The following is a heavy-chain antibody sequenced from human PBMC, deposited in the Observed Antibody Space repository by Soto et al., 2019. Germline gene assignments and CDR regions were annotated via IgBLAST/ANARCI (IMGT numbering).Heavy chain of an antibody. CDR1: GGSISSGNYY. D-gene: IGHD5-18*01. J-gene: IGHJ4*02. V-gene: IGHV4-31*03. Sequence: PSETLSLTCTVSGGSISSGNYYWSWIRQHPGKGLEWIGYIYYSGSTYYNPSLKSRVTISVDTSKKQFSLKLNSVTAADTAAYYCARQGYRYGQGLDYWGQGTLVTVSS. CDR2: IYYSGST. CDR3: ARQGYRYGQGLDY.